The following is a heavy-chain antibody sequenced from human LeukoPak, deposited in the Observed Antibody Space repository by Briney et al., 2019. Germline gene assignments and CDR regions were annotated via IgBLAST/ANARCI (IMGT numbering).Heavy chain of an antibody. CDR3: ARVPLYWQDPFDL. J-gene: IGHJ5*02. CDR1: GGSFSGYC. V-gene: IGHV4-34*01. CDR2: VGQTGRGRT. Sequence: PSETLSLTCGVYGGSFSGYCWSWTRQPPGKGLGWIGEVGQTGRGRTHPTPPLKSPVPISAAASKNHFALELPSVTAADTAMYYCARVPLYWQDPFDLWGQGTLVTVSS. D-gene: IGHD2-8*02.